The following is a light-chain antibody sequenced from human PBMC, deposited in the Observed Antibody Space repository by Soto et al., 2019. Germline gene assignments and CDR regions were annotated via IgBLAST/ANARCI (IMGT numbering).Light chain of an antibody. CDR1: NKDGVGYNY. V-gene: IGLV2-14*03. CDR2: DVS. Sequence: QSVLTHPASVSWPPGQYIPISRPRTNKDGVGYNYVSWYQHHPDKAPKLIIYDVSNRPSGVSIRFSGSKSDNTASLTISGLQPEDEADYHCSSYTTSNTRQIVFVTGTKVTVL. CDR3: SSYTTSNTRQIV. J-gene: IGLJ1*01.